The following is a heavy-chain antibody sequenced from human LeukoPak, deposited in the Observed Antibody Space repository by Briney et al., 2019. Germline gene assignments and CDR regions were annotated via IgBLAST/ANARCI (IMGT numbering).Heavy chain of an antibody. Sequence: GGSLRLSCAASGFTFSSYGMHWVRQAPGKGLEWVAFIRYDGSNKYYADSVKGRFTISRDNSKNTLYLQMNSPRAEDTAVYYCAKDPVSYCGGDCYSGLMDYWGQGTLVTVSS. J-gene: IGHJ4*02. CDR3: AKDPVSYCGGDCYSGLMDY. D-gene: IGHD2-21*02. V-gene: IGHV3-30*02. CDR2: IRYDGSNK. CDR1: GFTFSSYG.